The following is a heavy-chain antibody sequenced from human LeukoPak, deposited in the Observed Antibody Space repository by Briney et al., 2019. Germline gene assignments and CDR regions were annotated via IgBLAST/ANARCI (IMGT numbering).Heavy chain of an antibody. CDR3: ARGPMPRGNAY. D-gene: IGHD3-10*01. CDR2: ISGSGGST. CDR1: GFTFNNYA. Sequence: GGSLRLSCAASGFTFNNYAMNWVRQAPGKGLEWVSAISGSGGSTYYADSVKGRFTISRDNSKNTLYLQMHSLRAEDTAVYYCARGPMPRGNAYGGQETLVTVSS. V-gene: IGHV3-23*01. J-gene: IGHJ4*02.